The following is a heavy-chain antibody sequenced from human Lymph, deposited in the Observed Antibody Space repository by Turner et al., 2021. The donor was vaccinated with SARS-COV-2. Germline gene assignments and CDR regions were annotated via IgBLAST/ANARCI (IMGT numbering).Heavy chain of an antibody. CDR3: AKDGGGYFDY. CDR1: GFTFSSYG. V-gene: IGHV3-30*18. D-gene: IGHD3-10*01. J-gene: IGHJ4*02. Sequence: QVQLVESGGGVVQPGRSLSLSCAASGFTFSSYGMHWVRQAPGKGLEWVAVISYDGSNKYYADSVKGRFTISRDNSKNTLYLQMNSLRAEDTAVYYCAKDGGGYFDYWGQGTLVTVSS. CDR2: ISYDGSNK.